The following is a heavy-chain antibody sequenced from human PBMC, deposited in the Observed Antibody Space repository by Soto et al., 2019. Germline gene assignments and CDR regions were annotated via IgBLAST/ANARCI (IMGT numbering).Heavy chain of an antibody. D-gene: IGHD2-2*02. CDR3: ASLGYCSSTSCYNYYYYGMDV. Sequence: GGSLRLSCAASGFTFSSYAMSWVRQAPGKGLEWVSAISGSGGSTYYADSVKGRFTISRDNSKNTLYLQMNSLRAEDTAVYYCASLGYCSSTSCYNYYYYGMDVWGQGTTVTAP. CDR1: GFTFSSYA. J-gene: IGHJ6*02. CDR2: ISGSGGST. V-gene: IGHV3-23*01.